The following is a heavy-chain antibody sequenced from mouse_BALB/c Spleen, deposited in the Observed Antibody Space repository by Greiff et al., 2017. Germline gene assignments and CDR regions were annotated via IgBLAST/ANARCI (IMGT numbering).Heavy chain of an antibody. D-gene: IGHD2-4*01. V-gene: IGHV1-87*01. CDR2: IYPGDGDT. CDR3: AREDYDYGLDY. J-gene: IGHJ2*01. Sequence: QVQLQQSGAELARPGASVKLSCKASGYTFTSYWMQWVKQRPGQGLEWIGAIYPGDGDTRYTQKFKGKATLTADKSSSTAYMQLSSLASEDSAVYYCAREDYDYGLDYWGQGTTLTVSS. CDR1: GYTFTSYW.